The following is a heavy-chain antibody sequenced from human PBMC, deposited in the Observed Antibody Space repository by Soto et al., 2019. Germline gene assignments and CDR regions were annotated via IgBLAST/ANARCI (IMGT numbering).Heavy chain of an antibody. CDR2: IIPIFGTA. D-gene: IGHD2-15*01. CDR1: GGTFSSYA. CDR3: ARDGVVVAAFDI. V-gene: IGHV1-69*13. Sequence: ASVKVSCRASGGTFSSYAISCVRQPPGQGLEWMGGIIPIFGTANYAQKFQGRVTITADESTSTAYMELSSLRSEDTAVYYCARDGVVVAAFDIWGQGTMVT. J-gene: IGHJ3*02.